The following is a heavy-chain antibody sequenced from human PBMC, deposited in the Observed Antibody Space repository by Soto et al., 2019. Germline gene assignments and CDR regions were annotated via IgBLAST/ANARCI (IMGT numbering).Heavy chain of an antibody. D-gene: IGHD3-10*01. CDR2: ISYDGSNK. CDR1: GFTFSSYA. Sequence: GGSLRLSCAASGFTFSSYAMHWVRQAPGKGLEWVAVISYDGSNKYYADSVKGRFTISRDNSKNTLYLQMNSLRAEDTAVYYCARDRRLVRGVMDGWGLAFDIWGQGTMVTVSS. CDR3: ARDRRLVRGVMDGWGLAFDI. J-gene: IGHJ3*02. V-gene: IGHV3-30-3*01.